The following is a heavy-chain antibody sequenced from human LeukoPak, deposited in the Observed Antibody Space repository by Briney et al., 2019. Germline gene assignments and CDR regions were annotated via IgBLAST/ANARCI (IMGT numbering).Heavy chain of an antibody. D-gene: IGHD4-17*01. CDR1: GGSISTYY. J-gene: IGHJ4*02. V-gene: IGHV4-59*08. CDR2: TYYSGST. CDR3: ARQGIYGDYIDY. Sequence: PSETLSLTCTVSGGSISTYYWSWIRQPPVKVLEWIGYTYYSGSTNYSPSLKSRVTISVDTSKNQFSLKLSSVTAADTAVYYCARQGIYGDYIDYWGQGTLVTVSS.